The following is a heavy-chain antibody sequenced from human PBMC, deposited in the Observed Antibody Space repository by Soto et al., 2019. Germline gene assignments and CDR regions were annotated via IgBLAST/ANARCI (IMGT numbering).Heavy chain of an antibody. CDR2: IYYSGST. J-gene: IGHJ4*02. D-gene: IGHD6-19*01. CDR3: ARLYIAVAGTDGTDY. V-gene: IGHV4-39*01. Sequence: QLQLQESGPGLVKPSETLSLTCTVSGGSISSSSYYWGWIRQPPGKGLEWIGSIYYSGSTYYNPSLKGRVTISVDTSKNQFSLKLSSVTAADTAVYYCARLYIAVAGTDGTDYWGQGTLVTVSS. CDR1: GGSISSSSYY.